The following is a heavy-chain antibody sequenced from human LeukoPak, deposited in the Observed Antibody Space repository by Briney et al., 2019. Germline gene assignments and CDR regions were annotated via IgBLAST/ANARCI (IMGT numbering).Heavy chain of an antibody. V-gene: IGHV3-30-3*01. CDR1: GFTFSGYP. CDR3: ARITESSSLSLDI. D-gene: IGHD6-6*01. J-gene: IGHJ3*02. CDR2: ISYDGSNK. Sequence: PGKSLRLSCAASGFTFSGYPIHWVRQAPGKGLEWVAVISYDGSNKYYADSVKGRFTISGDNSKNTLYLQMNSLRAEDTAVYYCARITESSSLSLDIWGQGTMVTVSS.